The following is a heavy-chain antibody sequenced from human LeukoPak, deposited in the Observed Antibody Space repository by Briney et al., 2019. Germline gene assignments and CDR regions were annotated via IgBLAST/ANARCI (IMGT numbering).Heavy chain of an antibody. CDR3: ARDNSHYYMDV. D-gene: IGHD2/OR15-2a*01. Sequence: SETLSLTCTVSGGSISTSNYYWGWIRQPPGKGLEWIGYIYSGSINYNPSFKSRVTISVDTSKNQFSLKLSSVTAADTAVYYCARDNSHYYMDVWGKGTTVTVSS. CDR2: IYSGSI. J-gene: IGHJ6*03. V-gene: IGHV4-61*01. CDR1: GGSISTSNYY.